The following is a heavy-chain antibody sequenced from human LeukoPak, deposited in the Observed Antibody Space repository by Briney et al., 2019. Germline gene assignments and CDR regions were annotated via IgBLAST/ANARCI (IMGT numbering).Heavy chain of an antibody. CDR1: GFYFNAYL. CDR3: AKEGYSGYYAFDI. J-gene: IGHJ3*02. Sequence: PGGSLRLSCVASGFYFNAYLMSWVRQAPGKGLEWVANIKQDGSQKFYLDSVKGRFTTSRDNAKNSLYLQMNSLRADDTAMYYCAKEGYSGYYAFDIWGQGTMVTVSS. CDR2: IKQDGSQK. D-gene: IGHD5-12*01. V-gene: IGHV3-7*05.